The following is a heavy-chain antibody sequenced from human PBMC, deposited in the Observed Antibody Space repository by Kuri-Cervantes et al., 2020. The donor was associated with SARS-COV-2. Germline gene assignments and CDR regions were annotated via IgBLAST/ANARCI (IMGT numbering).Heavy chain of an antibody. CDR1: GFTFSSYG. V-gene: IGHV3-30*02. CDR2: IRYDGSNK. J-gene: IGHJ3*02. Sequence: GESLKISCAASGFTFSSYGMHWVRQAPGKGLEWVAFIRYDGSNKYYADSVKGRFTISRDNSKNTLYLQMNSLRAEDTAVYYCAREGTYAFDIWGQGTMVTVSS. D-gene: IGHD1-1*01. CDR3: AREGTYAFDI.